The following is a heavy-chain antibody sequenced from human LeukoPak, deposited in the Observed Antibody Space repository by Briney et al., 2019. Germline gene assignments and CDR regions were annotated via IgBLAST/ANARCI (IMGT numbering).Heavy chain of an antibody. V-gene: IGHV3-33*01. Sequence: GGSLRLSCAASEFTFSSYGMHWVRQAPGKGLEWVAVIWYDGSNKYYADSVKGRFTISRDNSKNTLYLQMNSLRAEDTAVYYCARAGGVVVITPFDYWGQGTLVTVSS. D-gene: IGHD3-22*01. J-gene: IGHJ4*02. CDR2: IWYDGSNK. CDR3: ARAGGVVVITPFDY. CDR1: EFTFSSYG.